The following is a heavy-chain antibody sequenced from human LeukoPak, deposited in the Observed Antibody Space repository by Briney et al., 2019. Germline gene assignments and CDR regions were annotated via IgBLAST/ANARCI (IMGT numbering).Heavy chain of an antibody. D-gene: IGHD4-11*01. Sequence: PGGSLRLSCTASGFTFGEYPINWVRQAPGTGLEWVGFIGSKAYGGTTEYAASVKGRFTISRDDSKSIAYLQVNSLKTEDTAVYYCTRVFGNYVDYYYMDVWGKGTTVTVSS. V-gene: IGHV3-49*04. J-gene: IGHJ6*03. CDR1: GFTFGEYP. CDR2: IGSKAYGGTT. CDR3: TRVFGNYVDYYYMDV.